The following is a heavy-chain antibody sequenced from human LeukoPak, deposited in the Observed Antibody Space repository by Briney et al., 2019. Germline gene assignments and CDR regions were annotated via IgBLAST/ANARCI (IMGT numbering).Heavy chain of an antibody. Sequence: GGSLRLSCTVSGFTFSSYSLHWVRQAPGKGLEWVAVISNDGRVRKSADSVKGRLTISRDNSKKTLYLEMNSLRVEDTAIYYCAKDRGIAKSLFYYGMDAWGQGTTVSVS. D-gene: IGHD2-21*01. J-gene: IGHJ6*02. CDR1: GFTFSSYS. CDR2: ISNDGRVR. CDR3: AKDRGIAKSLFYYGMDA. V-gene: IGHV3-30*18.